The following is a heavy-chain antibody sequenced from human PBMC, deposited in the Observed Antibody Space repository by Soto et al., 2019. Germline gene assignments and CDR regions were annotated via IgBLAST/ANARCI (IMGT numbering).Heavy chain of an antibody. CDR1: GGSVSSGSFY. V-gene: IGHV4-61*01. CDR3: ARVPLDYSNSHYFGL. J-gene: IGHJ4*02. Sequence: SETLSLTCTVSGGSVSSGSFYWSWIRQPPGKALEWIGFIYNNRSFNYNPSLKSRVTMSVDTSKHQFSLKLSSVTAADTAVYYCARVPLDYSNSHYFGLWGQGALVTVSS. D-gene: IGHD6-6*01. CDR2: IYNNRSF.